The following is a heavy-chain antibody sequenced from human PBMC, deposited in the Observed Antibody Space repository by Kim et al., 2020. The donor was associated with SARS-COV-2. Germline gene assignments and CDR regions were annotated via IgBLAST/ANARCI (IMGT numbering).Heavy chain of an antibody. D-gene: IGHD3-10*01. Sequence: GGSLRLSCAASGFTFSNYAMSWVRQAPGKGLEWVSSISGSGGATFYADSVKGRSTLSRDNSKNTLYLEIKSLRAEDTAVYYCAKEVLPRVPFGLDVWGQGTTVTVSS. CDR2: ISGSGGAT. CDR1: GFTFSNYA. J-gene: IGHJ6*02. V-gene: IGHV3-23*01. CDR3: AKEVLPRVPFGLDV.